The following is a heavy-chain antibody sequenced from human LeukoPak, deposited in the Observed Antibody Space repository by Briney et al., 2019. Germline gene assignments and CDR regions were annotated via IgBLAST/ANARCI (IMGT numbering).Heavy chain of an antibody. Sequence: ASVKVSCKASGYTFTGYYMNWVRQAPGQGLEWMGRINPNSGGTNYAQKFEGRVTMTRDTSINTAYMELSSPRSDDTAVYYCARGTLDYWGQGTLVTASS. J-gene: IGHJ4*02. CDR2: INPNSGGT. CDR3: ARGTLDY. V-gene: IGHV1-2*06. D-gene: IGHD1/OR15-1a*01. CDR1: GYTFTGYY.